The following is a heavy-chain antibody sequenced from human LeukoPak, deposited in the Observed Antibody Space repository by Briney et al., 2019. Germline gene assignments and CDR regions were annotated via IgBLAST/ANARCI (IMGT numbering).Heavy chain of an antibody. CDR3: ASPVGATTVRAFDI. CDR1: GGSISSSNW. Sequence: LSPTCAVSGGSISSSNWWSWVRQPPGKGLEWVGRTRNEANIYTTKYAASVKGRFTISRDDSKNSLYLQMNSLKTEDTAVYYCASPVGATTVRAFDIWGQGTMVTVSS. CDR2: TRNEANIYTT. D-gene: IGHD1-26*01. V-gene: IGHV3-72*01. J-gene: IGHJ3*02.